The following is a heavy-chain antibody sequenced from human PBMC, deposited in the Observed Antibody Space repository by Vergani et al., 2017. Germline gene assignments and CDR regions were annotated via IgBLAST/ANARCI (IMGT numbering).Heavy chain of an antibody. V-gene: IGHV3-66*02. CDR2: IYSGGST. CDR3: ARETSSGWPYYYYYGMDV. J-gene: IGHJ6*02. CDR1: GFTVSSNY. Sequence: EVQLVESGGGLVQPGGSLRLSCAASGFTVSSNYMSWVRQAPGKGLEWVSVIYSGGSTYYADSVKGRFTISRDNSKNTLYLQMNSLRAEDTAVYYWARETSSGWPYYYYYGMDVWGQGTTVTVSS. D-gene: IGHD6-19*01.